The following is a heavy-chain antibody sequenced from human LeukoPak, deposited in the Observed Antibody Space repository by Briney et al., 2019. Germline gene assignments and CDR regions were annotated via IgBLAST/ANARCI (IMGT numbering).Heavy chain of an antibody. CDR2: INHSGST. CDR1: GGSFSGYY. Sequence: SETLSLTCAAYGGSFSGYYWSWIRQPPGKGLEWIGEINHSGSTNYNPSLKSRVTISVDTSKNQFSLKLSSVTAADTAVYYCARAVHGGNFDYWGQGTLVTVSS. CDR3: ARAVHGGNFDY. D-gene: IGHD4-23*01. V-gene: IGHV4-34*01. J-gene: IGHJ4*02.